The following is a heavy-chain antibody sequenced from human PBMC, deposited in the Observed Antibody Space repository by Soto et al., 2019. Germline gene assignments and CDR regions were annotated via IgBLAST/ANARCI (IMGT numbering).Heavy chain of an antibody. CDR1: GFTFSSYW. CDR2: IKQDGSEK. D-gene: IGHD3-10*01. CDR3: ARDGDYYGSGSYYIANYYGMDV. J-gene: IGHJ6*02. V-gene: IGHV3-7*05. Sequence: GGSLRLSCAASGFTFSSYWMSWVRQAPGKGLEWVANIKQDGSEKYYVDSVKGRFTISRDNAKNSLYLQMNSLRAEDTAVYYCARDGDYYGSGSYYIANYYGMDVWGQGTTVTVSS.